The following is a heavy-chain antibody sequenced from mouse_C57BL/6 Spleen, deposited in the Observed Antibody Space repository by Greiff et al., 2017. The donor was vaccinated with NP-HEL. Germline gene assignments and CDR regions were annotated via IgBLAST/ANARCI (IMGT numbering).Heavy chain of an antibody. J-gene: IGHJ4*01. D-gene: IGHD3-2*02. V-gene: IGHV1-54*01. CDR3: ARRQLRLRAMDY. CDR2: INPGSGGT. Sequence: QVQLQQSGAELVRPGISVKVSCKASGYAFTNYLIEWVKQRPGQGLEWIGVINPGSGGTNYNEKFKGKATLTADKSSSTAYMQLSSLTSEDSAVYFCARRQLRLRAMDYWGQGTSVTVSS. CDR1: GYAFTNYL.